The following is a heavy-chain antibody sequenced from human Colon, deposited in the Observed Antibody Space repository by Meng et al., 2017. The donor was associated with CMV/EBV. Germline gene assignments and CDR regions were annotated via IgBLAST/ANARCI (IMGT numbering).Heavy chain of an antibody. D-gene: IGHD3/OR15-3a*01. CDR3: ARVFPSFWTWFDP. Sequence: SETLSLTCTVSGGPISGHYWSWIRQSPGKGLEWIGSVSYTGSTDYNPSLNSRVIISLDTSKNQFSLKLTSVTAADTAIYYCARVFPSFWTWFDPWGQGTLVTVSS. CDR1: GGPISGHY. CDR2: VSYTGST. J-gene: IGHJ5*02. V-gene: IGHV4-59*11.